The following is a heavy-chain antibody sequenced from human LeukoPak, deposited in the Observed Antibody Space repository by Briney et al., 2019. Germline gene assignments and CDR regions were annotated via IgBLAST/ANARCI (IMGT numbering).Heavy chain of an antibody. CDR2: ISSCGST. D-gene: IGHD6-19*01. Sequence: PSETLSLTCAVYGGSFSGYFWSWIRQPAGKGLEWIGRISSCGSTTYNPSLKSRVTMSVDTSKNQFSLKLTSVTAADTAVYYCARNPVTGENPKFDYWGQGTLVTVSS. J-gene: IGHJ4*02. CDR1: GGSFSGYF. CDR3: ARNPVTGENPKFDY. V-gene: IGHV4-59*10.